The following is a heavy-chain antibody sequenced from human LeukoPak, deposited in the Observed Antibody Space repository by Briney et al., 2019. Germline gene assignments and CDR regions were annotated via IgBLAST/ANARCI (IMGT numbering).Heavy chain of an antibody. V-gene: IGHV4-34*01. Sequence: SETLSLTCAVYGGSFSGYYWSWIRQPPGKGLEWIGEINHSGSTNYNPSLKSRVIISVDTSKNQFSLKLSSVTAADTAVYYCTGGYDFWRYGMDVWGQGTTVTVSS. D-gene: IGHD3-3*01. CDR1: GGSFSGYY. CDR3: TGGYDFWRYGMDV. J-gene: IGHJ6*02. CDR2: INHSGST.